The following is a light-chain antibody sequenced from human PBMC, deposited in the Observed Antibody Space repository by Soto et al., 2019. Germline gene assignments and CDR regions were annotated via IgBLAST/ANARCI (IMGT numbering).Light chain of an antibody. CDR1: SSDVGSDNV. J-gene: IGLJ1*01. CDR3: CSHAGGDTYV. Sequence: QSALTQPASVSGSPGQSITISCTGTSSDVGSDNVVSWYQHYPGKAPQLIIYEAFKRPSDVSSRFSGSRSGNTASLTISGLQAEDEADYYCCSHAGGDTYVFGTGTKLTVL. CDR2: EAF. V-gene: IGLV2-23*01.